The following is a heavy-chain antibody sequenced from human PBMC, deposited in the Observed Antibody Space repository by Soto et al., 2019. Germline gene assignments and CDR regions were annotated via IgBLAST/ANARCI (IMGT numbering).Heavy chain of an antibody. CDR2: IRSKANSYAT. CDR3: GSDKARAYYAMDV. J-gene: IGHJ6*02. CDR1: GFTFSGSA. Sequence: EVQLVESGGGLVQPGGSLKLSCEASGFTFSGSAMHWVRQASGKGLEWVGRIRSKANSYATAYATSVKDRFIISRDDSKNTVYLQMNSLKAEDTAVYDCGSDKARAYYAMDVWGRGTTVTVSS. V-gene: IGHV3-73*01.